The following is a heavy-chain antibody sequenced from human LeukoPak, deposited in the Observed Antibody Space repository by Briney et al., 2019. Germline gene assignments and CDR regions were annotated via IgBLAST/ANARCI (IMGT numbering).Heavy chain of an antibody. Sequence: SETLSLTCTVSGGSVSSGSYYWSWIRQPPGKGLEWLGYIYYSGSTNYNPSLKSRVTISVDTSKNQFSLKLSSVTTADTAVYYCAREERAAAAGTNDAFDIWGQGTMVTVSS. V-gene: IGHV4-61*01. CDR3: AREERAAAAGTNDAFDI. D-gene: IGHD6-13*01. CDR1: GGSVSSGSYY. CDR2: IYYSGST. J-gene: IGHJ3*02.